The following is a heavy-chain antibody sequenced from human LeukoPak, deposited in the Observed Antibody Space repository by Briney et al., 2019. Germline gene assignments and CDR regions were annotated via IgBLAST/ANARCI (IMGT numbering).Heavy chain of an antibody. D-gene: IGHD4-23*01. J-gene: IGHJ4*02. CDR2: INHSGST. CDR3: ARDDYGGNKPPDY. CDR1: GGSFSGYY. Sequence: PSEPLSLTCAVYGGSFSGYYWSWIRQPTGKGLEWIGEINHSGSTNYNPSLKSRVTISVDTSKNQFSLKLSSVTAADTAVYYCARDDYGGNKPPDYWGQGTLVTVSS. V-gene: IGHV4-34*01.